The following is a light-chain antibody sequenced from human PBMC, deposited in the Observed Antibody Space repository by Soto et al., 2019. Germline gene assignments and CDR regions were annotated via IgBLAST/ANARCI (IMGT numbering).Light chain of an antibody. CDR1: QSVRSH. J-gene: IGKJ5*01. CDR2: GAS. Sequence: EIVLTQSPGTLSLSPGERATLSCRASQSVRSHLAWYQQKPGQPPRLLIYGASTRATGIPARFSGSGFGTEFTLTISSLQSEDFAVYYCQQYKNWPLFGQGTRLETK. CDR3: QQYKNWPL. V-gene: IGKV3-15*01.